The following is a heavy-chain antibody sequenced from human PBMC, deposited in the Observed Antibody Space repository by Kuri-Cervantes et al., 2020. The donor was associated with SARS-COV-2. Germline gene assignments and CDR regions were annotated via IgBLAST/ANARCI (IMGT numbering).Heavy chain of an antibody. CDR3: ARQMYDFWSGYLSNDYYYNMDV. Sequence: SETLSLTCTVSGGSISSSSYYWGWIRQPPGKGLEWIGSIYYSGSTYYNPSLKSRVTISVDTSKNQFSLKLSSVTAADTAVYYCARQMYDFWSGYLSNDYYYNMDVWGKGTTVTVSS. V-gene: IGHV4-39*01. D-gene: IGHD3-3*01. CDR1: GGSISSSSYY. CDR2: IYYSGST. J-gene: IGHJ6*03.